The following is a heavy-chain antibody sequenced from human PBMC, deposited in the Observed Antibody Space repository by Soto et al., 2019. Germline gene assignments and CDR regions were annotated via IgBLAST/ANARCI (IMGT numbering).Heavy chain of an antibody. V-gene: IGHV4-34*01. D-gene: IGHD6-6*01. CDR3: ARAPRVSGSSQTRPDF. CDR1: SGSFSGYY. CDR2: ISQSGNT. J-gene: IGHJ4*02. Sequence: SETLSLTCSIYSGSFSGYYWSWIRQPPGKGLEWIGEISQSGNTNYSPSLKSRVSISIDTSKKQFSLNLASVSAADTAVYYCARAPRVSGSSQTRPDFWGQGTLVTVS.